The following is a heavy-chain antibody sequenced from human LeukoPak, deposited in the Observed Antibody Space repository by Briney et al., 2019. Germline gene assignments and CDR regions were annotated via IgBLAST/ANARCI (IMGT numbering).Heavy chain of an antibody. J-gene: IGHJ3*02. D-gene: IGHD1-26*01. CDR1: GGSISSGGYS. V-gene: IGHV4-30-2*01. CDR3: ARGAEWDSAFDI. CDR2: IYHSGST. Sequence: SETLSLTCAVSGGSISSGGYSWSWVRQPPGKGREWVGYIYHSGSTYYNPSRKSRVTISVNMGKNQFSLNLSSVTAADTAVYYCARGAEWDSAFDIWGQGTMVTVSS.